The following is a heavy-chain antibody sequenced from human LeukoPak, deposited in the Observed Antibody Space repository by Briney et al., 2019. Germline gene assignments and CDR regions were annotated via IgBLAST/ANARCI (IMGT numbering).Heavy chain of an antibody. J-gene: IGHJ4*02. CDR1: GFTFSSYS. CDR2: ISSSSSYI. V-gene: IGHV3-21*01. D-gene: IGHD3-10*01. CDR3: ARDGDCY. Sequence: GGSPRLSCAASGFTFSSYSIKWVRQAPGEGLEWVSSISSSSSYIYYADSVKGRFTISRDNAKNSLHLQMNSLSAEDTAVYYCARDGDCYWGQGTLVTVSS.